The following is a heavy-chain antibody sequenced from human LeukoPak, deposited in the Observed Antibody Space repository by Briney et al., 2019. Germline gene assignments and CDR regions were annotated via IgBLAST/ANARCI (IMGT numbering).Heavy chain of an antibody. CDR2: IYYTGST. D-gene: IGHD6-6*01. V-gene: IGHV4-59*08. J-gene: IGHJ4*02. CDR1: GGSISDYY. Sequence: SETLSLTCTVSGGSISDYYWNWIRQPPGKGLKWIGNIYYTGSTNYNPSLRSRVTISVDTSKNQFSLKLTSVTATDTAIYYCARKSARGGDFDYWGQGTLVTVSS. CDR3: ARKSARGGDFDY.